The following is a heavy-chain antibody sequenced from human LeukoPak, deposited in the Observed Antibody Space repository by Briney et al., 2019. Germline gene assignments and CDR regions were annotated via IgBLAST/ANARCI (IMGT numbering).Heavy chain of an antibody. CDR1: GDSVSSNSAA. D-gene: IGHD3-16*01. CDR3: ARDPTAYEDGWFDP. V-gene: IGHV6-1*01. Sequence: SQTLSLICVISGDSVSSNSAAWSWIRQSPSRGLEWLGRTYYRSKWYNDYAVSVKSRMTITPDTSKNQFSLHLNSVTPEDTAVYYCARDPTAYEDGWFDPWGQGTLVTVSS. CDR2: TYYRSKWYN. J-gene: IGHJ5*02.